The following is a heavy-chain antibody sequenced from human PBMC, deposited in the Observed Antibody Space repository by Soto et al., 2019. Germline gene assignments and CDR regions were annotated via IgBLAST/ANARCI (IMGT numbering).Heavy chain of an antibody. Sequence: GGSLRLSCAASGFTFSSYAMHWVRQAPGKGLEWVAVISYDGSNKYYADSVKGRFTISRDNSKNTLYLQMNSLRAEDTAVYYCARLIYGSGSYYNVFGYWGQGTLVTVS. CDR1: GFTFSSYA. CDR3: ARLIYGSGSYYNVFGY. V-gene: IGHV3-30-3*01. D-gene: IGHD3-10*01. CDR2: ISYDGSNK. J-gene: IGHJ4*02.